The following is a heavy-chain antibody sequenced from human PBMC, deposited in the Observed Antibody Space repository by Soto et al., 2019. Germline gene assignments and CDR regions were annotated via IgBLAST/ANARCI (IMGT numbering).Heavy chain of an antibody. CDR3: AREARPYDSSGYYPVPGY. D-gene: IGHD3-22*01. J-gene: IGHJ4*02. CDR2: IIPIFGTA. V-gene: IGHV1-69*01. CDR1: GVTISSYA. Sequence: TVCCKESGVTISSYAMSWVRQAHRQELEWMGGIIPIFGTANYAQKFQGRVTITADESTSTAYMELSSLRSEDTAVYYCAREARPYDSSGYYPVPGYWGQGTLVTVSS.